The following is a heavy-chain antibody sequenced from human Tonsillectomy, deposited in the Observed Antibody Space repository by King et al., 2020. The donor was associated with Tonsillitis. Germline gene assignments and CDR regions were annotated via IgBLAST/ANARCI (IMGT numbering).Heavy chain of an antibody. Sequence: QLVQSGAEVKKPGASVKVSCKASGYTFSNYAVNWVRQAPGQRLEWMGWINVDNGNTRYSQKFQGRVTLTRDTSASTAYMDLSSLSYEDTAVYYCARDQDNVYNYGFDPWGQGTLVTVSS. J-gene: IGHJ5*02. CDR2: INVDNGNT. V-gene: IGHV1-3*01. CDR1: GYTFSNYA. CDR3: ARDQDNVYNYGFDP. D-gene: IGHD1-1*01.